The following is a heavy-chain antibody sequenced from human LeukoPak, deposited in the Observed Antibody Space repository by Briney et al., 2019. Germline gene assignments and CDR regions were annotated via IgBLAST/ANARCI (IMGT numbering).Heavy chain of an antibody. CDR3: ARADIVVVPAAMRFEGMDV. V-gene: IGHV1-18*01. CDR1: GYTFTSYG. CDR2: ISAYNGNT. Sequence: GASVKVSCKASGYTFTSYGISWVRQAPGQGLEWMGWISAYNGNTNYAQKLQGGVTMTTDTSTSTAYMELRSLRSDDTAVYYCARADIVVVPAAMRFEGMDVWGQGTTVTVSS. J-gene: IGHJ6*02. D-gene: IGHD2-2*01.